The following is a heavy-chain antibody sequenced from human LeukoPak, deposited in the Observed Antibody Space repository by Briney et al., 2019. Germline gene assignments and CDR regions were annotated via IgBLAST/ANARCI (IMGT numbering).Heavy chain of an antibody. CDR1: GFSFSTYA. V-gene: IGHV3-23*01. D-gene: IGHD2-2*01. Sequence: GGSLRLSCAASGFSFSTYAMSWVRQAPGEGLEWVSSISNSGGATYYVDAVRGRFTISRDNSKNTLNFQMNTLRADDTAVYYCARRPTYCSTTSCLDYWGQGTLVTVSS. CDR3: ARRPTYCSTTSCLDY. CDR2: ISNSGGAT. J-gene: IGHJ4*02.